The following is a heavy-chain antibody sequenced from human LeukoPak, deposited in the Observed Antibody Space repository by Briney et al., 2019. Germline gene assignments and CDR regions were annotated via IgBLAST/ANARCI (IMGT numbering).Heavy chain of an antibody. CDR1: GGSISSYY. CDR2: IYTSGST. CDR3: ARVDLRAAYFDY. Sequence: HPSETLSPTCTVSGGSISSYYWSWIRQPAGKGLEWIGRIYTSGSTGYNPAFKSRVTMSVDTSKNQFSLKLSSVTAADTAVYYCARVDLRAAYFDYWGQGTLVTVSS. D-gene: IGHD2-15*01. V-gene: IGHV4-4*07. J-gene: IGHJ4*02.